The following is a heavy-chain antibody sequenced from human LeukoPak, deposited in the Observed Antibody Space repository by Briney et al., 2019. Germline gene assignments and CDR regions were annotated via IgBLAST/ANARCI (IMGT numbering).Heavy chain of an antibody. CDR2: INSDGSST. V-gene: IGHV3-74*01. J-gene: IGHJ3*02. D-gene: IGHD3-9*01. CDR1: GFTFSSYW. CDR3: AREGNDILTGLPNDAFDI. Sequence: PGGSLRLSCAASGFTFSSYWMHWVRQAPGKGLVWVSRINSDGSSTSYADSVKGRFTISRDNAKNTLYLQMNSLRAEDTAVYYYAREGNDILTGLPNDAFDIWGQGTMVTVSS.